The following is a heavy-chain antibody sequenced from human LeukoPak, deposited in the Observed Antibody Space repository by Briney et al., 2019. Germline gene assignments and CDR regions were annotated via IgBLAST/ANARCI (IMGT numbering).Heavy chain of an antibody. Sequence: GGSLRLSCAASGFTVSSNYMSWVRQAPGKGLEWVSVIYSGGSTYYADSVKGRFTISRDNSKNTLYLQVNSLRAEDTAVYYCARTVTTRYYYYYYMDVWGKGTTVTVSS. V-gene: IGHV3-66*02. D-gene: IGHD4-11*01. J-gene: IGHJ6*03. CDR1: GFTVSSNY. CDR2: IYSGGST. CDR3: ARTVTTRYYYYYYMDV.